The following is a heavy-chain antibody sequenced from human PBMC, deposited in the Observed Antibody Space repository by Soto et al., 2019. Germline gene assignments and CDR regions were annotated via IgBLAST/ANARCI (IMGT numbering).Heavy chain of an antibody. J-gene: IGHJ4*02. D-gene: IGHD1-26*01. Sequence: QVPLVQSGAEVRKPGSSVKVSCKASGGTFSTYAISWVRQAPGQGLEWMGGIIPIFGTANYAQKFQGRVTITADESTSTAYMELSSLRCHDTAVYYCAADVGVSSRTFDYWGQGSLVTVSS. V-gene: IGHV1-69*01. CDR2: IIPIFGTA. CDR3: AADVGVSSRTFDY. CDR1: GGTFSTYA.